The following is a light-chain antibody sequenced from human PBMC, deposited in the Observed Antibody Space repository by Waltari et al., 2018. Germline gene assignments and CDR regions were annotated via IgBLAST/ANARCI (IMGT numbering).Light chain of an antibody. CDR2: DAS. Sequence: EILLTQSPATLSLSPGERATLSCRASQSVDNLLAWYQQKPGQAPRLLIYDASNRATGIPARFSGSGSGTDFTLTISSLEPEDFAVYYCQQRSNWPPGATFGGGTKVEIK. CDR3: QQRSNWPPGAT. J-gene: IGKJ4*01. V-gene: IGKV3-11*01. CDR1: QSVDNL.